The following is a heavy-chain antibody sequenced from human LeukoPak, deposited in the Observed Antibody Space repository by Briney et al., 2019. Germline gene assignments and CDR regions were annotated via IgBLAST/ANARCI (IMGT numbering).Heavy chain of an antibody. CDR1: GFTFDDYA. D-gene: IGHD2-2*01. J-gene: IGHJ3*02. V-gene: IGHV3-9*01. CDR3: LKDMWHVVAAVFDAFDI. Sequence: GGSLRLSCAASGFTFDDYAMHWVRQAPGKGLEWVSGISWNSGRIGYADSVKGRFTISRDNAKNSLYLQMNSLRAEDTAVYYCLKDMWHVVAAVFDAFDIWGQGTMVTVSS. CDR2: ISWNSGRI.